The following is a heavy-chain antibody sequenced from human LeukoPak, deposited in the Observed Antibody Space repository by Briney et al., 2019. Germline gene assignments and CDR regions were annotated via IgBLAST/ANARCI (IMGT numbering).Heavy chain of an antibody. CDR3: ARDQQWLDPARHDFDY. Sequence: AASVKVSCKASGYTFISYGFGWVRQAPGQGLEWMGRISAYNGNTNYAQKLQGRVTMTTDTSTSTAYMELRSLRSDDTAVYYCARDQQWLDPARHDFDYWGQGTLVTVSS. V-gene: IGHV1-18*01. CDR1: GYTFISYG. D-gene: IGHD6-19*01. CDR2: ISAYNGNT. J-gene: IGHJ4*02.